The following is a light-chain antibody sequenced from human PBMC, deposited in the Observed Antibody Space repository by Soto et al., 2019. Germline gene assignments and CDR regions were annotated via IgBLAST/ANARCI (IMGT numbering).Light chain of an antibody. Sequence: EIVLTQSPCTLSLSPGERAPLSCRARQSVSSNYLAWYQQKPGQAPRLLIYGASSRATGIPDRFSGSGSATDFTLTISRLEPEDFAVYYCQQHGTSPPLTFGGGTKVDIK. V-gene: IGKV3-20*01. CDR1: QSVSSNY. J-gene: IGKJ4*01. CDR3: QQHGTSPPLT. CDR2: GAS.